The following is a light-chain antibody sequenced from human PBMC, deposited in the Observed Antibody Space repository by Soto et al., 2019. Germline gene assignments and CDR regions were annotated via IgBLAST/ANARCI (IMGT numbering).Light chain of an antibody. CDR2: DAS. CDR1: ESVSSY. J-gene: IGKJ5*01. V-gene: IGKV3-11*01. Sequence: EVVLTQSPATLSLSPGERATLSCRASESVSSYLAWYQQKPGQAPRLLIYDASNRATGIPARFSGSGSGTDFTLTISSLEPEDFAVYYCQQRDNWPPAITFGQGTRLEIK. CDR3: QQRDNWPPAIT.